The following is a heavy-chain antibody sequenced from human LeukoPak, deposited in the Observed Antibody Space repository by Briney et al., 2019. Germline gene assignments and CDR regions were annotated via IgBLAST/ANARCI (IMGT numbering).Heavy chain of an antibody. V-gene: IGHV4-59*01. Sequence: PSETLSLTCTVSGGSISSYYWSWIRQPPGKGLEWIGYIYYSGSTNYNPSLKSRATISVDTSKNQFSLKLSSVTAADTAVYYCARVQNYYDSSGYYYYFDYWGQGTLVTVSS. D-gene: IGHD3-22*01. J-gene: IGHJ4*02. CDR3: ARVQNYYDSSGYYYYFDY. CDR1: GGSISSYY. CDR2: IYYSGST.